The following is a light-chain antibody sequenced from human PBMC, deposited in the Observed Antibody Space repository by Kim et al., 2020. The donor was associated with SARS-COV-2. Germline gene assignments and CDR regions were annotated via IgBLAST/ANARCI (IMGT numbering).Light chain of an antibody. CDR2: GAS. V-gene: IGKV3-15*01. CDR1: QSVSSN. Sequence: PGERATLSCRASQSVSSNLAWYQQKPGQAPRLLIYGASTRATGIPARFSGSGSGTEFTLTISSLQSEDFAVYYCQQYNNWPRSLTFGGGTKVDIK. CDR3: QQYNNWPRSLT. J-gene: IGKJ4*01.